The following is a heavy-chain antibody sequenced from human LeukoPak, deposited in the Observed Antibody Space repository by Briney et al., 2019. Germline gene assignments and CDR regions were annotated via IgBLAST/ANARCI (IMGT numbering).Heavy chain of an antibody. Sequence: ASVKVSCKASGYTFTSYGLSWVRQAPGQGLEWMGRINVYNGNTNYAQKFQDRVTITADESTSTAYMELSSLRSEDTAVYYCARDTRIAAAEYSFDYWGQGTLVTVSS. CDR1: GYTFTSYG. D-gene: IGHD6-13*01. CDR3: ARDTRIAAAEYSFDY. CDR2: INVYNGNT. V-gene: IGHV1-18*01. J-gene: IGHJ4*02.